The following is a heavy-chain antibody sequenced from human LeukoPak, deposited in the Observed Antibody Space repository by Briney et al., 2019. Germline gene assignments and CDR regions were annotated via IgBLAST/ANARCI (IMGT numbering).Heavy chain of an antibody. V-gene: IGHV3-7*01. CDR1: GFTFSSYW. CDR3: ARAALRFLEWFSHDYYYYYMDV. D-gene: IGHD3-3*01. CDR2: IKQDGSEK. J-gene: IGHJ6*03. Sequence: GGSLRLSCAASGFTFSSYWMSWVRQAPGKGLEWVANIKQDGSEKYYVDSVKGRFTISRDNAKNSLYLQMNSLRAEDTAVYYCARAALRFLEWFSHDYYYYYMDVWGKGTTVTVSS.